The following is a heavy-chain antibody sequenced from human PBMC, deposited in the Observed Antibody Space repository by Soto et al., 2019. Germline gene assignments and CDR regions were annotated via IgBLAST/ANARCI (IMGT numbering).Heavy chain of an antibody. J-gene: IGHJ5*02. D-gene: IGHD6-6*01. CDR2: INHSGST. CDR1: GGSFSGYY. CDR3: ARGLKGAARPNWFDP. Sequence: QVQLQQWGAGLLKPSETLSLTCAVYGGSFSGYYWSWIRQPPGKGLEWIGEINHSGSTNYNPSLRGRVPLSVDTSKNQFSRKLSSVTAAATAVYYCARGLKGAARPNWFDPWGQGTLVTVSS. V-gene: IGHV4-34*01.